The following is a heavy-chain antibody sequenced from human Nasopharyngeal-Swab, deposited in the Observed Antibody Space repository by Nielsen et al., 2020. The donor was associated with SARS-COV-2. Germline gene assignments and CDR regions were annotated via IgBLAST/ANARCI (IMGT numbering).Heavy chain of an antibody. CDR1: GGSVSSGNYY. J-gene: IGHJ6*02. V-gene: IGHV4-61*01. D-gene: IGHD2-2*01. CDR3: ASERPVSPAAMGANYYHDYGMDV. CDR2: VYHTGST. Sequence: SETLSLTCTVSGGSVSSGNYYWTWIRQPPGKGLEWVGYVYHTGSTSYNPSLKSRVTISVDMSKNQFSLNLNSVTAADTAVYYCASERPVSPAAMGANYYHDYGMDVWGPGTTVAVSS.